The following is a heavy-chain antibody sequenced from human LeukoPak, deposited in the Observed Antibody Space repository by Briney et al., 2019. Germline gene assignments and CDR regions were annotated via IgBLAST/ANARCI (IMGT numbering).Heavy chain of an antibody. J-gene: IGHJ3*02. CDR2: IYTSGST. CDR1: GGSISSGSYY. Sequence: PSQTLSLTCTVSGGSISSGSYYWSWIRQPAGKGLEWIGRIYTSGSTNYNPSLKSRVTISVDTSKNQLSLKLSSVTAADTAVYYCAREIGPNWGDAFDIWGQGTMVTVSS. V-gene: IGHV4-61*02. CDR3: AREIGPNWGDAFDI. D-gene: IGHD7-27*01.